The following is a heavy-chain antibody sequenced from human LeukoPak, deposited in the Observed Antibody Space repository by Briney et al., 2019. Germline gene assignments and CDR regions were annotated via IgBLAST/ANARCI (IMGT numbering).Heavy chain of an antibody. Sequence: SETLSLTCTVSGGSISSYYWSWIRQPPGKGLEWIGYIYYSGSTNYNPSLKSRVTISVDTSKNQFSLKLSSVTAADTAVYYCARHYDSSGYYHLGDFDYWGQGTLVTVSS. D-gene: IGHD3-22*01. CDR3: ARHYDSSGYYHLGDFDY. J-gene: IGHJ4*02. CDR1: GGSISSYY. CDR2: IYYSGST. V-gene: IGHV4-59*01.